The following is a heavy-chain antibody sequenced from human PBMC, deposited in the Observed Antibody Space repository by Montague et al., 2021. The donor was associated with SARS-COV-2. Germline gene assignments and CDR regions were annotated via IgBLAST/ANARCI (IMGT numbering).Heavy chain of an antibody. Sequence: SETLSLTCTVSGGSISSHFWSWIRQPPGKGLEWIGTIYNSGTTYYNPSLKSRLTISIDTSKNQFSLKLSSVTAADTAVYYCARHRNYVDHSLDNCFHPWGQGTTVTVSS. D-gene: IGHD4-17*01. CDR3: ARHRNYVDHSLDNCFHP. V-gene: IGHV4-59*04. CDR2: IYNSGTT. CDR1: GGSISSHF. J-gene: IGHJ5*02.